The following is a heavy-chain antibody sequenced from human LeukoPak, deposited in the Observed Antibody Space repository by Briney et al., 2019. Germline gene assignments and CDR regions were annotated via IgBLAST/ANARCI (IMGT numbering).Heavy chain of an antibody. CDR3: AKDHIVVVTAIHDAFDI. CDR1: GFTFSSYA. J-gene: IGHJ3*02. D-gene: IGHD2-21*02. Sequence: GGSLRLSCAASGFTFSSYAMSWVRQAPGKGLEWVSAISGSGGSTYYADYVKGRFTISRDNSKNTLYLQMNSLRAEDTAVYYCAKDHIVVVTAIHDAFDIWGQGTMVTVSS. CDR2: ISGSGGST. V-gene: IGHV3-23*01.